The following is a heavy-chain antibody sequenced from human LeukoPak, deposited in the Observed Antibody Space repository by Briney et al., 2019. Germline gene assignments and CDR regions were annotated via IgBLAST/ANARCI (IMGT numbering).Heavy chain of an antibody. Sequence: SVKVSCKASGGTFSSYAISWVRQAPGQGLEWMGRIIPILGIANYAQKFQGRVTITADKSTSTAYMELSSLRSEDTAVYYCARGYGDSRDFDYWGQGTLVTVSS. CDR3: ARGYGDSRDFDY. V-gene: IGHV1-69*04. CDR2: IIPILGIA. CDR1: GGTFSSYA. J-gene: IGHJ4*02. D-gene: IGHD4-17*01.